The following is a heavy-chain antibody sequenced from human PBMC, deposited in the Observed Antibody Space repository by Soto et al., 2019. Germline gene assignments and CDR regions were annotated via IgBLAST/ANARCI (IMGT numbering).Heavy chain of an antibody. V-gene: IGHV4-59*01. J-gene: IGHJ4*02. CDR3: ARDNVDTAMVTRYFDY. CDR2: IYYSGST. CDR1: GGSNSRYY. Sequence: SETLSLTCTVSGGSNSRYYWSWIRQPPGKGLEWIGYIYYSGSTNYNPSLKSRVTISVDTSKNQFSLKLSSVTAADTAVYYCARDNVDTAMVTRYFDYWGQGTLVTVSS. D-gene: IGHD5-18*01.